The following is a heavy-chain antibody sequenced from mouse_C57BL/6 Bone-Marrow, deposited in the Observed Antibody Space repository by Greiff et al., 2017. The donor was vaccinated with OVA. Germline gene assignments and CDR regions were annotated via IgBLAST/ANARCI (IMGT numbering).Heavy chain of an antibody. D-gene: IGHD2-14*01. V-gene: IGHV1-50*01. CDR1: GYTFPSYW. CDR3: AREGEYDNGDD. Sequence: QVQLQQPGAELVQPVASVKLSCKASGYTFPSYWMPWVNPRPGPGLEWIGEIDPSDSYTNYNQKFKGNATLPVDPSSSTAYMPLSSLTSDYSAVFYGAREGEYDNGDDGGKGTTLTVSS. J-gene: IGHJ2*01. CDR2: IDPSDSYT.